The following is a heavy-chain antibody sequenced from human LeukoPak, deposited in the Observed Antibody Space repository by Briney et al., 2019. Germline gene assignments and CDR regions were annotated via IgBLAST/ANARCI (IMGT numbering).Heavy chain of an antibody. CDR2: ISGSGGST. V-gene: IGHV3-23*01. D-gene: IGHD2-21*01. J-gene: IGHJ4*02. CDR3: ARIHGTFKLWGGYFDY. Sequence: GGSLRLSCAASGFTFSSYAMSWVRQAPGKGLEWVSAISGSGGSTYYADSVKGRFTISRDNSKNTLYLQMNSLRAEDTAVYYCARIHGTFKLWGGYFDYWGQGTLVTVSS. CDR1: GFTFSSYA.